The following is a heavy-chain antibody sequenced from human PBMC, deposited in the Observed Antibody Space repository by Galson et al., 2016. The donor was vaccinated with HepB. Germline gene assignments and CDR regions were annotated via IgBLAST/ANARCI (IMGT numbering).Heavy chain of an antibody. CDR2: ISGSGGGT. D-gene: IGHD3-22*01. J-gene: IGHJ4*02. CDR3: AKDEVVVWYCFTS. Sequence: SLRLSCAASGFTFSSYAMSWVRQAPGKGLEWVSGISGSGGGTYYADSVKGRFTISRDNSKNTVFLQMNSLRAEDTAVYYCAKDEVVVWYCFTSWGQGALVTVSS. V-gene: IGHV3-23*01. CDR1: GFTFSSYA.